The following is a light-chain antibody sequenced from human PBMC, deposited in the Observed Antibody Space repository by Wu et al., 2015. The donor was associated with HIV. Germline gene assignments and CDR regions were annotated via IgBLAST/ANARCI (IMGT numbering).Light chain of an antibody. CDR1: QSISSY. Sequence: EIVLTQSPATLSLSPGERATLSCRASQSISSYLGWYQHKPGQAPRLLISDASNRATGIPARFSGSGSGIDFTLTIISVEPEDSAVYYCQQRGNWPPYTFGQGTKVEIK. J-gene: IGKJ2*01. CDR3: QQRGNWPPYT. CDR2: DAS. V-gene: IGKV3-11*01.